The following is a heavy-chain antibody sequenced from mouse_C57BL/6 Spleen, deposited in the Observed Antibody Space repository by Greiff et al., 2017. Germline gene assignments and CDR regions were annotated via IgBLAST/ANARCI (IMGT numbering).Heavy chain of an antibody. Sequence: QLQESGPELVKPGASVKISCKASGYSFTDYYMNWVKQSNGKSLEWIGVINPNYGTTSYNQKFKGKATLTVDPSSSTAYMQLNSLTSEDTAVYYCARNYDGGYYDMDYWGQGTSVTVSS. CDR1: GYSFTDYY. V-gene: IGHV1-39*01. J-gene: IGHJ4*01. D-gene: IGHD2-4*01. CDR2: INPNYGTT. CDR3: ARNYDGGYYDMDY.